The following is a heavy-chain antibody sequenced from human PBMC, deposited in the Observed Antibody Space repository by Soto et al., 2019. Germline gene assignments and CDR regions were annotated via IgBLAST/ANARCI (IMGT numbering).Heavy chain of an antibody. CDR1: GGSISSGDYY. D-gene: IGHD3-3*01. CDR3: ARHGKGSSYTGYFDY. J-gene: IGHJ4*02. Sequence: PSETLSLTCTVSGGSISSGDYYWSWIRQPPGKGLEWIGYIYYSGSTYYNLSLKSRVTISVDTSKSQFSLRLSSVTAADTAMYYCARHGKGSSYTGYFDYWGQGTLVTVS. CDR2: IYYSGST. V-gene: IGHV4-30-4*01.